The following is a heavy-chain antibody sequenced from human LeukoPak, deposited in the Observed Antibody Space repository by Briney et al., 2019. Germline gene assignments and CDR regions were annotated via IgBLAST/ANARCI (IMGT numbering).Heavy chain of an antibody. V-gene: IGHV1-69*13. J-gene: IGHJ6*02. CDR2: IIPIFGTA. Sequence: SVKVSCTASGYTFTSYAISWVRQAPGQGLEWMGGIIPIFGTANYAQKFQGRVTITADESTSTAYMELSSLRSEDTAVYYCAREARGMGSSTSCLDVWGQGTTVTVSS. CDR1: GYTFTSYA. CDR3: AREARGMGSSTSCLDV. D-gene: IGHD2-2*01.